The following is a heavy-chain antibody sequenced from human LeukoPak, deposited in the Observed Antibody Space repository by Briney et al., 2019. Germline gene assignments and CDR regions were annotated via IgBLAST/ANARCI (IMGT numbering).Heavy chain of an antibody. D-gene: IGHD3-3*01. Sequence: GGSLRLSCAASGFTFSDYYMSWIRQAPGKGLEWVSYISSSDSTIYYADSVKGRFTISRDNAKNSLYLQMNSLRAEDTAVYYCASGLRFLEWLGAFDIWGQGTMVTVSS. CDR2: ISSSDSTI. CDR1: GFTFSDYY. J-gene: IGHJ3*02. V-gene: IGHV3-11*04. CDR3: ASGLRFLEWLGAFDI.